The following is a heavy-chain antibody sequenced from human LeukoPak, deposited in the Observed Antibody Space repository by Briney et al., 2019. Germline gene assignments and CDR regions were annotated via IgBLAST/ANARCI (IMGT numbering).Heavy chain of an antibody. V-gene: IGHV1-46*01. Sequence: ASVKVSCKASGYTFTSYYMHWVRRAPGQGLEWMGIINPSGGSTSYAQKFQGRVTMTRDTSTSTVYMELSSLRSEDTAVYYCARGGGLYGSGSYYSYFDYWGQGTLVTVSS. J-gene: IGHJ4*02. CDR3: ARGGGLYGSGSYYSYFDY. CDR2: INPSGGST. D-gene: IGHD3-10*01. CDR1: GYTFTSYY.